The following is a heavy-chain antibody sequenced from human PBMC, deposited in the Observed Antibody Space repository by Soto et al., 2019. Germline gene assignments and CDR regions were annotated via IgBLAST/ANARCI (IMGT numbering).Heavy chain of an antibody. CDR1: GFTFADYA. CDR2: ISWNSGNI. V-gene: IGHV3-9*01. Sequence: EAQLVESGGGLVQPGRPLRLSCEASGFTFADYAMHWVRQGPGKGLEWVSGISWNSGNIGYVDSVKGRFTISRDNAKNSLHLQMSNLRDEDTALYYCAKGRGGGTAAISAFDIWGQGSVVTVSS. D-gene: IGHD2-2*01. J-gene: IGHJ3*02. CDR3: AKGRGGGTAAISAFDI.